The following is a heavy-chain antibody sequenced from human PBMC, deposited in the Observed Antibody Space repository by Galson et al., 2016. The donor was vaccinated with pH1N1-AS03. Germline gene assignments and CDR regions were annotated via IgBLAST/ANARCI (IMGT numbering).Heavy chain of an antibody. CDR3: ARGLKSMLRGVIDNYYGMDV. CDR1: GYTFTSYN. Sequence: SVKVSCKASGYTFTSYNVHWVRQAPGQGLEWLGWIYPDTGGTNYAPKFHGRVTMSRDTSISTAYMELSRLGSDDTAVYYCARGLKSMLRGVIDNYYGMDVWGRGTTVTVSS. D-gene: IGHD3-10*01. CDR2: IYPDTGGT. V-gene: IGHV1-2*02. J-gene: IGHJ6*02.